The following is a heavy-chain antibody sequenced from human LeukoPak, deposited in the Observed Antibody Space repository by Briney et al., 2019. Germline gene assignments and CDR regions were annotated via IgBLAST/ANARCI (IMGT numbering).Heavy chain of an antibody. D-gene: IGHD2-2*01. CDR2: ISKSGTYV. CDR1: GFTFSTYA. CDR3: ARRYCSSTNCYAFDY. J-gene: IGHJ4*02. V-gene: IGHV3-21*06. Sequence: GGSLRLSCAASGFTFSTYAMSWVRQAPGQGLEWVSSISKSGTYVYYADSVKGRFTISRENAKNSLYLQMNTLRAEDTAVYYCARRYCSSTNCYAFDYCGQGTLVTVSS.